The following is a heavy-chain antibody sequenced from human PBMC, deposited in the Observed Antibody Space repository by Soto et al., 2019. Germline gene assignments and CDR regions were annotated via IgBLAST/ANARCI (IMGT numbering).Heavy chain of an antibody. J-gene: IGHJ3*02. CDR1: GCPFSSYA. V-gene: IGHV3-23*01. D-gene: IGHD2-21*01. CDR3: AKDRNIVVVIAPLDAFDI. CDR2: ISGSGGST. Sequence: GGSLRLSCAASGCPFSSYAMSWVRQAPGKGLEWVSAISGSGGSTYYADSVKGRFTISRDNSKNTLYPQTNSLRAEDTAVYYCAKDRNIVVVIAPLDAFDIWGQGTMVTVSS.